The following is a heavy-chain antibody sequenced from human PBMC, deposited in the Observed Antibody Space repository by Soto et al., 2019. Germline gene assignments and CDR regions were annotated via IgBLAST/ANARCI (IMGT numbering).Heavy chain of an antibody. D-gene: IGHD6-13*01. Sequence: SVKVSCKASGGTFSSYAISWVRQAPGQGLEWMGGIIPIFGTANYAQKFQGRVTITADESTSTAYMELSSLRSEDTAVYYCASPHSIAAAPHCYYYYGMDVWGQGTTVTVSS. V-gene: IGHV1-69*13. CDR1: GGTFSSYA. CDR3: ASPHSIAAAPHCYYYYGMDV. J-gene: IGHJ6*02. CDR2: IIPIFGTA.